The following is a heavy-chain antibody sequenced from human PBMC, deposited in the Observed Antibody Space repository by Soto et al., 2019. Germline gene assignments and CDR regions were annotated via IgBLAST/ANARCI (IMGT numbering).Heavy chain of an antibody. CDR3: ARAPNYDILTGYYIWWAQPTGRYYMDV. CDR2: INHSGST. D-gene: IGHD3-9*01. V-gene: IGHV4-34*01. CDR1: GGSFSGYY. Sequence: SETLPLTCAVYGGSFSGYYWSWIRQPPGKGLEWIGEINHSGSTNYNPSLKSRVTISVDTSKNQFSLKLSSVTAADTAVYYCARAPNYDILTGYYIWWAQPTGRYYMDVWGKGTTVTVSS. J-gene: IGHJ6*03.